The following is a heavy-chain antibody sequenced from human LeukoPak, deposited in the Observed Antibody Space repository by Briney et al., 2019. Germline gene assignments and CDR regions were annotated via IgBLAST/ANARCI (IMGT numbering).Heavy chain of an antibody. Sequence: GGSLRLSCTASGFTFGDYAMSWVRQAPGKGLEWVGFIRSKAYGGTTEYAASVKGRFTISRDDSKSIAYLQMSSLKTEDTAVYYCTRAAGDSSPFDYWGQGTLVTVSS. CDR1: GFTFGDYA. V-gene: IGHV3-49*04. D-gene: IGHD7-27*01. CDR3: TRAAGDSSPFDY. CDR2: IRSKAYGGTT. J-gene: IGHJ4*02.